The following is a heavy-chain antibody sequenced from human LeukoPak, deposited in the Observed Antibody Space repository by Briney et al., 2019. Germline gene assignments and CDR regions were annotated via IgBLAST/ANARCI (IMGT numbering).Heavy chain of an antibody. Sequence: GGSLRLSCAASGFTFSNYWMHWVRQAPGKGLVWVSRINSDGINTSYADSVKGRFTISRDNAKNTLNLQMNSLRAEDTAVYYCARDLGQYYDTSDNRFDPWGQGTLVTVSS. D-gene: IGHD3-22*01. V-gene: IGHV3-74*01. CDR1: GFTFSNYW. CDR3: ARDLGQYYDTSDNRFDP. J-gene: IGHJ5*02. CDR2: INSDGINT.